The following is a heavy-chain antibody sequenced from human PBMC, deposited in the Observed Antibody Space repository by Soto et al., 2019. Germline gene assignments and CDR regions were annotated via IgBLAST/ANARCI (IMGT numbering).Heavy chain of an antibody. CDR2: IIPIFGTA. CDR1: GGTFSSYA. V-gene: IGHV1-69*01. Sequence: QVQLVQSGAEVKKPGSSVKVSCKASGGTFSSYAISWGRQAPGQGLEWMGGIIPIFGTANYAQKFQGRVTITADESTSTAYMELSSLRSEDTAVYYCARDKVGYYDSSGYYRVSVPPDYYYGMDVWGQGTTVTVSS. D-gene: IGHD3-22*01. CDR3: ARDKVGYYDSSGYYRVSVPPDYYYGMDV. J-gene: IGHJ6*02.